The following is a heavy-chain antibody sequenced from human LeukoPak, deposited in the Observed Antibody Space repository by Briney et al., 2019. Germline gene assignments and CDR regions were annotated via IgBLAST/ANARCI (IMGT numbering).Heavy chain of an antibody. CDR2: FDPEDGET. Sequence: ASVKVSCKVSGYTLTELSMHWVRQAPGKGLEWMGGFDPEDGETIYAQKFQGRVTMTEDTPTDTAYMELSSLRSEDTAVYYCATEIPYYDILTGYYIESDYWGQGTLVTVSS. J-gene: IGHJ4*02. V-gene: IGHV1-24*01. D-gene: IGHD3-9*01. CDR3: ATEIPYYDILTGYYIESDY. CDR1: GYTLTELS.